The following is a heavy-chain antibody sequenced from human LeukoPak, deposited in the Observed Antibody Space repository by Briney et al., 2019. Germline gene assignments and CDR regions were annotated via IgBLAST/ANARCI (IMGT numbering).Heavy chain of an antibody. Sequence: GGSLRLSCAASGSTLNNYVMHWVRQAPGKGLVWVSRINSDGTITSYADSVKGRFTISRDSAKNTLYLQMSSLRADDTAVYFCVRDYNFKIDYWGQGTLVTVSS. CDR2: INSDGTIT. J-gene: IGHJ4*02. V-gene: IGHV3-74*01. CDR3: VRDYNFKIDY. D-gene: IGHD5-24*01. CDR1: GSTLNNYV.